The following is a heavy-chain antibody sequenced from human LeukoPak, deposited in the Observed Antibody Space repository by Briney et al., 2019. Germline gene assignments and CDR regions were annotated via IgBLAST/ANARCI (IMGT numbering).Heavy chain of an antibody. V-gene: IGHV4-59*12. CDR1: GGSISSYY. CDR3: AGDPRITIFGVVITTYYYFDY. J-gene: IGHJ4*02. CDR2: IYYSGST. Sequence: PSETLSLTCTVSGGSISSYYWSWIRQPPGKGLEWIGYIYYSGSTNYKSSLKSRVTISVDTSKNQFSLKLSSVTAADTAVYYCAGDPRITIFGVVITTYYYFDYWGQGILVTVSS. D-gene: IGHD3-3*01.